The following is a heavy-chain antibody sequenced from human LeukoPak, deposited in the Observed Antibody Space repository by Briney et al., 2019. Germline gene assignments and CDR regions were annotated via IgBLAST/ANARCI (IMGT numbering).Heavy chain of an antibody. D-gene: IGHD2-15*01. CDR2: ISGSTSYT. Sequence: PGGSLRLSCAASGFTFSDYYMSWIRQAPGKGLEWVSHISGSTSYTNYADSVKGRFTISRDNAKNSLYLQMNSLRAEDTAVYYCARDRSWGSGYNYGMDVWGQGTTVTVSS. CDR3: ARDRSWGSGYNYGMDV. CDR1: GFTFSDYY. V-gene: IGHV3-11*05. J-gene: IGHJ6*02.